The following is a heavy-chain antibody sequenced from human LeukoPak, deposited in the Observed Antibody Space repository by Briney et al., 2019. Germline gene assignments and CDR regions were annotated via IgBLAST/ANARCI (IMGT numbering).Heavy chain of an antibody. V-gene: IGHV4-38-2*01. CDR3: ARVSRYYGSGNDY. CDR1: GYSLSSGYY. Sequence: SETLSLTCVVSGYSLSSGYYWGWIRQPPGKGLEWIGSIYHSGSTYYNPSLKSRVTISVDTSKNQFSLKLSSVTAADTAVYYCARVSRYYGSGNDYWGQGTLVTVSS. J-gene: IGHJ4*02. CDR2: IYHSGST. D-gene: IGHD3-10*01.